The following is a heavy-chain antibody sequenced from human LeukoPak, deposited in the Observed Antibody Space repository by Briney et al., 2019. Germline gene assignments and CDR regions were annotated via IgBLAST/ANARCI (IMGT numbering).Heavy chain of an antibody. V-gene: IGHV3-7*01. D-gene: IGHD1-26*01. CDR3: ARRYSGSYFLWYYYGMDV. J-gene: IGHJ6*02. Sequence: GGSLRLSCAASGFTFSSYWMSWVRQAPGKGLEWVANIKQDGSEKYCVDSVKGRFTISRDNAKNSLYLQMNSLRAEDTAVYYCARRYSGSYFLWYYYGMDVWGQGTTVTVSS. CDR2: IKQDGSEK. CDR1: GFTFSSYW.